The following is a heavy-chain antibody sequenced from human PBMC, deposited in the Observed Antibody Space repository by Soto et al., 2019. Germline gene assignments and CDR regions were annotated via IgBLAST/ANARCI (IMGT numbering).Heavy chain of an antibody. CDR3: ARDLEMATKSLGDY. CDR2: ISYDGSNK. D-gene: IGHD5-12*01. Sequence: QVQLVESGGGVVQPGRSLRLSCAASGFTFSSYAMHWVRQAPGKGLEGVAVISYDGSNKYYADSVKGRFTISRDNYKNTLYLQMNSLRAEDTAIYYCARDLEMATKSLGDYWGQGTLVTVSS. CDR1: GFTFSSYA. V-gene: IGHV3-30-3*01. J-gene: IGHJ4*02.